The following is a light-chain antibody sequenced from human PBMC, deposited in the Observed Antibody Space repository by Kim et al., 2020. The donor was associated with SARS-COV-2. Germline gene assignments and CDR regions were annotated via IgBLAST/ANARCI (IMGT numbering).Light chain of an antibody. V-gene: IGKV1-5*03. CDR3: QSYNTWT. Sequence: LSAAVGDIVTIPSQASHSINNYLSWYQHELGEAPKLLIYRASTLQTGVSSRVSGSGSGTDFTLTINSLQPDDFATYFCQSYNTWTFGQGTKLEI. J-gene: IGKJ1*01. CDR1: HSINNY. CDR2: RAS.